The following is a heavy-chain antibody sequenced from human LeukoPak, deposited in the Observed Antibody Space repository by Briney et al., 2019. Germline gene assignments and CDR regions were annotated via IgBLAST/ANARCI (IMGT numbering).Heavy chain of an antibody. V-gene: IGHV1-69*13. CDR2: IIPIFGTA. CDR1: GGTFSSYA. CDR3: ARVPEGTDAFDI. Sequence: SVTVSCKASGGTFSSYAISWVRQAPGQGLEWMGGIIPIFGTANYAQKFQGRVTITADESTSTAYVELSSLRSEDTAVYYCARVPEGTDAFDIWGQGTMVTVSS. D-gene: IGHD1-14*01. J-gene: IGHJ3*02.